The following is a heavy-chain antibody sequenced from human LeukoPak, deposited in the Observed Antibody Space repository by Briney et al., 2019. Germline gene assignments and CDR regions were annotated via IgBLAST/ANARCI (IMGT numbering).Heavy chain of an antibody. CDR3: ARQFRGSGFDP. Sequence: SETLSLTCAVYGGSFSGYYWSWIRQPPGKGLEWIGEINHGGSTNYNPSLKSRVTISVDTSKNQFSLKLSSVTAADTAVYYCARQFRGSGFDPWGQGTLVTVSS. D-gene: IGHD5-12*01. CDR1: GGSFSGYY. CDR2: INHGGST. V-gene: IGHV4-34*01. J-gene: IGHJ5*02.